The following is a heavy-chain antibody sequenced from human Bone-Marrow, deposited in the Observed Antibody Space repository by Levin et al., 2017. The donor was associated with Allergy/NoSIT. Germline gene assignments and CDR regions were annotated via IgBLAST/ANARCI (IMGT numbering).Heavy chain of an antibody. V-gene: IGHV3-23*01. CDR2: ISYSSLTT. Sequence: GESLKISCAASGFTFSSDAMGWVRQAPGKGLEWVASISYSSLTTYYADSVKGRFTISRDNSKNTLYLQMNGLRAEDTAVYYCAKAPAAAGLFDFWGQGTLVTVSS. CDR1: GFTFSSDA. CDR3: AKAPAAAGLFDF. D-gene: IGHD6-13*01. J-gene: IGHJ4*02.